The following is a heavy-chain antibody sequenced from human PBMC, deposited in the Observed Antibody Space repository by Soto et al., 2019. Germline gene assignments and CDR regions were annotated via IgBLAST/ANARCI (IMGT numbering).Heavy chain of an antibody. J-gene: IGHJ4*02. V-gene: IGHV4-59*01. D-gene: IGHD3-16*01. CDR1: GGSISSYY. Sequence: SETLSLTCSVSGGSISSYYWSWIRQPPGKGLEWIGYIYYSGSTNYNPSLKSRVTISVDTSKNQFSLKLSSVTPADTAVYYCARRYGGNFDYWGQGTLVTVSS. CDR3: ARRYGGNFDY. CDR2: IYYSGST.